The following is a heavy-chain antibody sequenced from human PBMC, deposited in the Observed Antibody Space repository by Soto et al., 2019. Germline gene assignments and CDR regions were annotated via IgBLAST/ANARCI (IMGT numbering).Heavy chain of an antibody. CDR2: ISYDGSNK. D-gene: IGHD6-6*01. Sequence: PGGSLRLSCAASGFTFSSYAMHWVRQAPGKGLEWVAVISYDGSNKFYADSVKGRFTISRDNSKNTLYLQMNSLRAEETAVYYCALTDSSFAFDYWGQGTLVTVS. CDR1: GFTFSSYA. CDR3: ALTDSSFAFDY. J-gene: IGHJ4*02. V-gene: IGHV3-30-3*01.